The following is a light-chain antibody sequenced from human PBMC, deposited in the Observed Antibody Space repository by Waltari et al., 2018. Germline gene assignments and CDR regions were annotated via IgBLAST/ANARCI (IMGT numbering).Light chain of an antibody. V-gene: IGKV3-20*01. Sequence: EIVLTHSPGTLSLSPGDRATLSCRASQSVDSAYLAWFQQKPGQAPSLLIYGASSRATGIPDRFSGSASGTGFTLTISRLEPEDFAIYYCQQYGNSPPYTFGQGTKLEIK. CDR3: QQYGNSPPYT. CDR2: GAS. CDR1: QSVDSAY. J-gene: IGKJ2*01.